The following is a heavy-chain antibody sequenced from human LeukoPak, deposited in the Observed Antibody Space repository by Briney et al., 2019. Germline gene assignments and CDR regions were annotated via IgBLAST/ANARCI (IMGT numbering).Heavy chain of an antibody. CDR3: ARWGYSNPFDY. D-gene: IGHD4-11*01. Sequence: GGSLRLSCAASGFTFSSYGMHWVRQAPGKGLEWVAVIWYDGSNKYYADSVKGRFTISRDNSKNTLYLQMNSLRAEDTAVYYCARWGYSNPFDYWGQGTLVTVSS. CDR2: IWYDGSNK. CDR1: GFTFSSYG. J-gene: IGHJ4*02. V-gene: IGHV3-33*01.